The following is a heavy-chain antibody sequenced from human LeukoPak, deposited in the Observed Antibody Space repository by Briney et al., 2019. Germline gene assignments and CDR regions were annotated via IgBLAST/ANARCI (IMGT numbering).Heavy chain of an antibody. CDR3: AKEGVRITMVRGVIPTTNYYGMDV. D-gene: IGHD3-10*01. J-gene: IGHJ6*04. CDR2: IWYDGSNK. CDR1: GFTFSSYG. Sequence: GRSLRLSCAASGFTFSSYGMHWVRQAPGKGLEWVAVIWYDGSNKYYADSVKGRFTISRDNSENTLYLQMNSLRAEDTAVYYCAKEGVRITMVRGVIPTTNYYGMDVWGKGTTVTVFS. V-gene: IGHV3-33*06.